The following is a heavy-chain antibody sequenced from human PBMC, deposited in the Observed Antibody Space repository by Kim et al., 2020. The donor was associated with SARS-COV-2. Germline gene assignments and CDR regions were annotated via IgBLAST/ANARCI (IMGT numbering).Heavy chain of an antibody. D-gene: IGHD6-19*01. CDR2: INPSGVFT. J-gene: IGHJ4*02. CDR1: GFTFTNYF. Sequence: ASVKVSCKASGFTFTNYFMHWVRQAPGQGLEWMGTINPSGVFTLFTQKYQGRVIIIKDTSTSTVYMEVSSLRSEDTAVYYCAREAALIAVPKKNFDYWGQGTMVTVSS. V-gene: IGHV1-46*01. CDR3: AREAALIAVPKKNFDY.